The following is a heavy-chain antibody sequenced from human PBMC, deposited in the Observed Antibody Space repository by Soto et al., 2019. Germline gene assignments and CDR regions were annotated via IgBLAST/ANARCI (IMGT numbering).Heavy chain of an antibody. CDR1: GFSLSTNT. J-gene: IGHJ4*02. Sequence: VGSLRLSCAASGFSLSTNTMHWVRQVPGKGLEWVASISNDGRRKYYADFVRGRFTISRDTANNILYLEMNSLRAEDTSLYYCARVATAMTYDFWGQGTQVTVSS. CDR2: ISNDGRRK. CDR3: ARVATAMTYDF. D-gene: IGHD2-21*02. V-gene: IGHV3-30*04.